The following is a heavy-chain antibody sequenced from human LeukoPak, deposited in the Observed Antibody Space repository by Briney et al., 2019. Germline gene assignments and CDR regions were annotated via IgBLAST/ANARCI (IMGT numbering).Heavy chain of an antibody. CDR1: GFTFSSFS. CDR2: ISYDGSNK. J-gene: IGHJ3*02. V-gene: IGHV3-30*03. CDR3: AREREQWHAFDI. D-gene: IGHD6-19*01. Sequence: GGTLRLSCAASGFTFSSFSMNWVRQAPGKGLEWVAVISYDGSNKYYADSMKGRFTISRDNSKNTPYLQMNSLRAEDTAVYFCAREREQWHAFDIWGQGTMVTVSS.